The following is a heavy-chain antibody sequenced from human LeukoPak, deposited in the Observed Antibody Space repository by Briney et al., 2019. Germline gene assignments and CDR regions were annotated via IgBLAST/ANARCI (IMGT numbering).Heavy chain of an antibody. D-gene: IGHD3-10*01. CDR3: AGDYGSGSYRFDY. Sequence: SETLSLTCAVYGGSFSGYYWSWICQPPGKGLEWIGEINHSGSTNYNPSLKSRVTISVDTSKNQFSLKLSSVTAADTAVYYCAGDYGSGSYRFDYWGQGTLVTVSS. J-gene: IGHJ4*02. CDR2: INHSGST. CDR1: GGSFSGYY. V-gene: IGHV4-34*01.